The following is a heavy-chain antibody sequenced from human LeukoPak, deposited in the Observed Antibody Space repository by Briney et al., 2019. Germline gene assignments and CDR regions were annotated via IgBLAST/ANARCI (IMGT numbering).Heavy chain of an antibody. CDR1: GGSISSGSYY. Sequence: PSETLSLTCTVSGGSISSGSYYWGWIRQPPGKGLEWIGSIYYSGSTYYNPSLESRVTISVDTSKNQFSLKLSSVTAADTAVYYCARGDLLTIFGVVAEYFQHWGQGTLVTVSS. D-gene: IGHD3-3*01. V-gene: IGHV4-39*01. CDR3: ARGDLLTIFGVVAEYFQH. J-gene: IGHJ1*01. CDR2: IYYSGST.